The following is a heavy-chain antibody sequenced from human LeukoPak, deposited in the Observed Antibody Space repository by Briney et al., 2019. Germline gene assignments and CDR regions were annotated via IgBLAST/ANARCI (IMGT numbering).Heavy chain of an antibody. Sequence: GGSLRLSCAASGFTFDDYGMSWVRQAPGKGLEWVSGITWVSETTGYADSVKGRFTISRDNAKNSLYLQMNSLRAEDTALYYCARAYTSSRHYYYYYMDVWGKGTTVTVSS. CDR3: ARAYTSSRHYYYYYMDV. CDR1: GFTFDDYG. J-gene: IGHJ6*03. V-gene: IGHV3-20*04. D-gene: IGHD6-13*01. CDR2: ITWVSETT.